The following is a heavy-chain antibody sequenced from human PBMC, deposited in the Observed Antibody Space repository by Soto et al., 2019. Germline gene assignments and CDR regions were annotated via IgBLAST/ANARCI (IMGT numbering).Heavy chain of an antibody. V-gene: IGHV3-23*01. D-gene: IGHD3-16*01. CDR3: ARGRDYLGGDFDY. CDR2: ISGSGFST. Sequence: VGSLRLSCAASGFTFSTHAMAWVRQARGKGLEWVSTISGSGFSTYYADSVKGRFTISRDNSKNTLYLQMNSLRAEDTAVYYCARGRDYLGGDFDYWGQGTLVTVS. CDR1: GFTFSTHA. J-gene: IGHJ4*02.